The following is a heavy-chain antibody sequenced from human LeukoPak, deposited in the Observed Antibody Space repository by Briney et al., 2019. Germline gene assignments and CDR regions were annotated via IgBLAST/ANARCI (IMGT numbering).Heavy chain of an antibody. V-gene: IGHV4-59*08. CDR3: ARHSPYDSGGYQDDFDI. D-gene: IGHD3-22*01. CDR2: IHNSGRT. Sequence: SETLSLTCTLSGGSISSHYWSWIRQPPGKGLEWLAYIHNSGRTNYNPSLKSRLTISLDTSKNQFSLNVRSVTAADTAVYYCARHSPYDSGGYQDDFDIWGQGTMVTVSS. CDR1: GGSISSHY. J-gene: IGHJ3*02.